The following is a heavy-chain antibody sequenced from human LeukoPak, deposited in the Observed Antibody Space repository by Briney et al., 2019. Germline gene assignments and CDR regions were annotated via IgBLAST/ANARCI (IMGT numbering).Heavy chain of an antibody. D-gene: IGHD1-26*01. V-gene: IGHV1-2*02. Sequence: ASVKVSCKASGYTFKSYGISWVRQAPGQGLEWMGWINPNSGGTNYAQKFQGRVTMTRDTSISTAYMELSRLRSDDTALYHCASGRWEPYDAFDIWGQGTMVTVSS. CDR1: GYTFKSYG. CDR2: INPNSGGT. CDR3: ASGRWEPYDAFDI. J-gene: IGHJ3*02.